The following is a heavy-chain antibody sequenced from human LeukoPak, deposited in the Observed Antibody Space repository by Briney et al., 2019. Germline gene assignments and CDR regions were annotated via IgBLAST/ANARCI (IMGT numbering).Heavy chain of an antibody. CDR2: ISWNSGSI. J-gene: IGHJ3*02. CDR3: AKSDAFDI. Sequence: GGSLRLSCAASGFTFSSYGMTWVRQAPGKGLEWVSGISWNSGSIGYADSVKGRFTISRDNAKNSLYLQMNSLRAEDTALYYCAKSDAFDIWGQGTMVTVSS. V-gene: IGHV3-9*01. CDR1: GFTFSSYG.